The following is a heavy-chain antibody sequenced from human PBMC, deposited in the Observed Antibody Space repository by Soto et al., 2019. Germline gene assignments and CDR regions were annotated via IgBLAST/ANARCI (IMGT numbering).Heavy chain of an antibody. J-gene: IGHJ4*02. Sequence: PGGSLRLSCASSGGNFSNAWMNWVRQAPGKGLEWVGRIKSKTDGGTTDYAAPVKGRFTISRDDSKNTLYLQMNSLKTEDTAVYYCTTDPVTMIVVVPSSGWGQGTLVTVSS. CDR2: IKSKTDGGTT. CDR1: GGNFSNAW. V-gene: IGHV3-15*07. D-gene: IGHD3-22*01. CDR3: TTDPVTMIVVVPSSG.